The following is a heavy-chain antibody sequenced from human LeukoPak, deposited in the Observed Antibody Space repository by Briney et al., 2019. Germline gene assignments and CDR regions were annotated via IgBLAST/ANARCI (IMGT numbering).Heavy chain of an antibody. CDR3: ARSHRDDSSGYYYGGAEYFQH. J-gene: IGHJ1*01. Sequence: SETLSLTCAVYGGSFSGYYWSWIRQPPGKGLEWIGYIYYSGSTNYNPPLKSRVTISVDTSKNQFSLKLSSVTAADTAVYYCARSHRDDSSGYYYGGAEYFQHWGQGTLVTVSS. D-gene: IGHD3-22*01. CDR1: GGSFSGYY. CDR2: IYYSGST. V-gene: IGHV4-59*01.